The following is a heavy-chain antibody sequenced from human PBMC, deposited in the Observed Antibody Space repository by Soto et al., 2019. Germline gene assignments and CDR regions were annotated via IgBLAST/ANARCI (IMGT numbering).Heavy chain of an antibody. CDR3: AKDFFPYCGGDCYWYFDL. V-gene: IGHV3-30*18. CDR1: GFTFSSYG. J-gene: IGHJ2*01. CDR2: ISYDGSNK. D-gene: IGHD2-21*01. Sequence: QVQLVESGGGVVQPGRSLRLSCAASGFTFSSYGMHWVRQAPGKGLEWVAVISYDGSNKYYADSVKGRFTISRDNSKNTLYLQMNSLRAEDTAVYYCAKDFFPYCGGDCYWYFDLWGRGTLVTVSS.